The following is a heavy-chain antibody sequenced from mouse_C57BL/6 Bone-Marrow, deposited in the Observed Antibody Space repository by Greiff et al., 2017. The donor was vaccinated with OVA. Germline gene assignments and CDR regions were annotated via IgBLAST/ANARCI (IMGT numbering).Heavy chain of an antibody. CDR3: TRDGITTGWVAY. D-gene: IGHD1-1*01. J-gene: IGHJ3*01. CDR2: IDPETGGT. V-gene: IGHV1-15*01. Sequence: QVQLKESGAELVRPGASVTLSCKASGYTFTDYEMHWVKQTPVHGLEWIGAIDPETGGTAYNQKFKGKAILTADKSSSTAYMELRSLTSEDSAVYYCTRDGITTGWVAYWGQGTLVTVSA. CDR1: GYTFTDYE.